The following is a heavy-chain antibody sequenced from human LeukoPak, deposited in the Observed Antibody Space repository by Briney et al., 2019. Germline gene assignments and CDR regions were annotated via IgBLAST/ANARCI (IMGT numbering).Heavy chain of an antibody. CDR3: ARSKCSGGSCYPGLFDY. Sequence: SETLSLTCSVSGGSINNYWWNWIRQPPGKGLEWIGYIYYSGSTSYNPSLKSRLTISVDTSLNQFSLKLNSVTAADTAVYYCARSKCSGGSCYPGLFDYWGQGTLVTVSS. V-gene: IGHV4-59*01. J-gene: IGHJ4*02. CDR2: IYYSGST. CDR1: GGSINNYW. D-gene: IGHD2-15*01.